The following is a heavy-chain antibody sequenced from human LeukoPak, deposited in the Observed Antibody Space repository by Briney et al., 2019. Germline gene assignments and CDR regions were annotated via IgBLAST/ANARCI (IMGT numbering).Heavy chain of an antibody. CDR3: ARLYAIPSYYYYYYMDV. CDR1: GFTFSSYS. CDR2: IKQDGSEK. D-gene: IGHD2-8*01. J-gene: IGHJ6*03. Sequence: GGSLRPSCAASGFTFSSYSMNWVRQAPGKGLEWVANIKQDGSEKYYVDSVKGRFTISRDNAKNSLYLQMNSLRAEDTAVYYCARLYAIPSYYYYYYMDVWGKGTTVTVSS. V-gene: IGHV3-7*01.